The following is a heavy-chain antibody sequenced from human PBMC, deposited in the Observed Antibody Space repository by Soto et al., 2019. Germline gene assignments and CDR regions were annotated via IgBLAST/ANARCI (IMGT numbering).Heavy chain of an antibody. D-gene: IGHD2-15*01. V-gene: IGHV4-31*03. CDR3: AKGYCSGGSCYPSDY. J-gene: IGHJ4*02. CDR1: GCSSSSGGYY. CDR2: IYYSGST. Sequence: SETLSLTCTVSGCSSSSGGYYWSWIRQHPGKGLEWIGYIYYSGSTYYNPSLKSRVTISVDTSKNQFSLKLSPVTAADTAVYYCAKGYCSGGSCYPSDYWGQGTLVTVSS.